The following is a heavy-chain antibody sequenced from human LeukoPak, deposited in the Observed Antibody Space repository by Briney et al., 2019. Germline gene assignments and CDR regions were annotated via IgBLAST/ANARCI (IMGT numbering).Heavy chain of an antibody. V-gene: IGHV4-61*05. J-gene: IGHJ6*02. CDR3: AGSGTMKIYYYYGMDV. Sequence: PSETLSLTCTVSGGSISSSSYYWGWIRQPPGKGLEWIGYIYYSGSTNYNPSLKSRVTISVDTSKNQFSLKLSSVTAADTAVYYCAGSGTMKIYYYYGMDVWGQGTTVTVSS. CDR1: GGSISSSSYY. CDR2: IYYSGST. D-gene: IGHD1-26*01.